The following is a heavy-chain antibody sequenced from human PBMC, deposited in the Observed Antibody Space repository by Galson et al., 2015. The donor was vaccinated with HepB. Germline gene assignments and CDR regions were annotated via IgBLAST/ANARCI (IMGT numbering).Heavy chain of an antibody. CDR2: INHSGST. V-gene: IGHV4-34*01. J-gene: IGHJ5*02. CDR3: ARDFKYSSSWTDWFDP. D-gene: IGHD6-13*01. CDR1: GGSFSGYY. Sequence: SETLSLTCAVYGGSFSGYYWSWIRQPPGKGLEWIGEINHSGSTNYNPSLKSRVTISVDTSKNQFSLKLSSVTAADTAVYYCARDFKYSSSWTDWFDPWGQGTLVTVSS.